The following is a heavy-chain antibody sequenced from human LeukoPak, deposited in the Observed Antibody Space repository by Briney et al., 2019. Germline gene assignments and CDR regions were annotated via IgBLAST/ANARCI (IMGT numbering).Heavy chain of an antibody. CDR2: INHSGST. J-gene: IGHJ4*02. CDR3: ARGRDY. CDR1: GGSFSGYY. V-gene: IGHV4-34*01. Sequence: PSETLSLTCAVYGGSFSGYYWSWIRQPPGKGLEWIGEINHSGSTSYNPSLKSRVTISVDTSKNQFSLKLSSVTAADTAVYYCARGRDYWGQGTLVTVSS.